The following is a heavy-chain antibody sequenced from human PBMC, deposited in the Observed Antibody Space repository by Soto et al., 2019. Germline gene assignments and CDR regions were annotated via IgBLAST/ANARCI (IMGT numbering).Heavy chain of an antibody. J-gene: IGHJ5*02. D-gene: IGHD3-10*01. CDR1: GFTFTSSA. Sequence: GASVKVSCKASGFTFTSSAVQWVRQARGQRLEWIGWIVVGSGNTNYAQKFQERVTITRDMSTSTAYMELSSLRSEDTAVYYCARVTYYASGSSINWFDPWGQGTLVTVSS. V-gene: IGHV1-58*01. CDR2: IVVGSGNT. CDR3: ARVTYYASGSSINWFDP.